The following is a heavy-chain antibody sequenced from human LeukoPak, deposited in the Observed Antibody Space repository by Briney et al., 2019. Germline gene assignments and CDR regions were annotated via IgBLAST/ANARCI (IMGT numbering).Heavy chain of an antibody. D-gene: IGHD3-3*01. CDR3: ARAPSPTIFGQPGNWFDP. CDR2: ISPNSGGT. Sequence: ASVKVSCKASGYIFTGYYMHWVRQAPGQGLEWMGWISPNSGGTNYAQKFQGRVTMTRDTSISTAYMELSRLRSDDTAVYYCARAPSPTIFGQPGNWFDPWGQGTLVTVSS. J-gene: IGHJ5*02. V-gene: IGHV1-2*02. CDR1: GYIFTGYY.